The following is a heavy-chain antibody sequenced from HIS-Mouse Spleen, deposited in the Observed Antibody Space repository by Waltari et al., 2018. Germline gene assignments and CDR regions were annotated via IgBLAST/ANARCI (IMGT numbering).Heavy chain of an antibody. Sequence: QVQLQQWGAGLLKPSETLSLTCAVYGGSFSGYFWSWIRQPPGKGLEWIGEINHSGSTNYNPSLKSRVTISVDTSKNQFSLKLSSVTAADTAVYYCARGYTAMVILGGLRGQGTLVTVSS. CDR3: ARGYTAMVILGGL. CDR2: INHSGST. CDR1: GGSFSGYF. J-gene: IGHJ4*02. V-gene: IGHV4-34*01. D-gene: IGHD5-18*01.